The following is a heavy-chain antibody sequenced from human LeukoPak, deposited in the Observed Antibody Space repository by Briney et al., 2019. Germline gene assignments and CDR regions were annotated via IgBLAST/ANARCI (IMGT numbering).Heavy chain of an antibody. CDR2: ISSSGNTI. J-gene: IGHJ3*02. V-gene: IGHV3-48*03. CDR3: ASGTYYFDTSGYKSQI. D-gene: IGHD3-22*01. Sequence: GGSLRLXCAASGFTFSSYEMKWVRQAPGKGLEWVSYISSSGNTIYYADSAKGRFTISRDNAKNSLYLQMNSLRVEDTAVYYCASGTYYFDTSGYKSQIWGRGTMVTVSS. CDR1: GFTFSSYE.